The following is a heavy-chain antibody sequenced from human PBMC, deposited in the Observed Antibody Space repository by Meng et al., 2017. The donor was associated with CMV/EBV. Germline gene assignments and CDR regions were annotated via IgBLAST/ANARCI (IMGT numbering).Heavy chain of an antibody. J-gene: IGHJ4*02. V-gene: IGHV1-18*01. CDR2: ISAYNGNT. CDR1: GYTCTSYG. CDR3: ARDLGNPPDY. D-gene: IGHD7-27*01. Sequence: YCKASGYTCTSYGISWVRQAPGQGLEWMGWISAYNGNTNYAQKLQGRVTMTTDTSTSTAYMELRSLRSDDTAVYYCARDLGNPPDYWGQGTLVTVSS.